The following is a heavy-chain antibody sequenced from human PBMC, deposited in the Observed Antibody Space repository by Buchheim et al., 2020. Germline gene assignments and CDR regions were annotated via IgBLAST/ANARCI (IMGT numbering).Heavy chain of an antibody. J-gene: IGHJ4*02. CDR2: ISSSSSYI. V-gene: IGHV3-21*01. CDR3: AREDLGYCSSTSCYTHYFDY. D-gene: IGHD2-2*02. CDR1: GFTFSSYS. Sequence: EVQLVESGGGLVKPGGSLRLSCAASGFTFSSYSMNWVRQAPGKGLEWVSSISSSSSYIYYADSVKGRFTISRDNAKNSLYLQMNSLRAEDTAVYYCAREDLGYCSSTSCYTHYFDYWGQGTL.